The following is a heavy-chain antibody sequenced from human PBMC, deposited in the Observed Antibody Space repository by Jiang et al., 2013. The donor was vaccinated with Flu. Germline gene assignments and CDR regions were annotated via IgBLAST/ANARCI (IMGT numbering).Heavy chain of an antibody. CDR1: GYSISSGYY. Sequence: GLVKPSETLSLTCAVSGYSISSGYYWGWIRQPPGKGLEWIGSIYHSGSTYYNPSLKSRVTISVDTSKNQFSLKLSSVTAADTAVYYCARVTDTAMARYHYFDYWGQGTLVTVSS. CDR3: ARVTDTAMARYHYFDY. CDR2: IYHSGST. J-gene: IGHJ4*02. D-gene: IGHD5-18*01. V-gene: IGHV4-38-2*01.